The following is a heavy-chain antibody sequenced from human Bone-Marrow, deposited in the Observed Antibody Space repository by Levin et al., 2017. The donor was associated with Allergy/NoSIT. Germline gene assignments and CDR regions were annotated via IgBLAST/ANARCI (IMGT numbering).Heavy chain of an antibody. V-gene: IGHV4-4*02. J-gene: IGHJ4*02. CDR2: IYHSGST. D-gene: IGHD3-3*01. Sequence: SETLSLTCAVSGGSISSSNWWSWVRQPPGKGLEWIGEIYHSGSTNYNPSLKSRVTISVDKSKNQFSLKLSSVTAADTAVYYCARRIIAYDFWSGLGYWGQGTLVTVSS. CDR3: ARRIIAYDFWSGLGY. CDR1: GGSISSSNW.